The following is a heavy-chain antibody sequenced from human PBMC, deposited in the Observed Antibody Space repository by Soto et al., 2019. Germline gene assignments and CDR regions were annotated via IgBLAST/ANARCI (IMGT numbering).Heavy chain of an antibody. V-gene: IGHV4-4*07. Sequence: SGTLSLTCTVSGGSISSYYWGLIRQPAGKGLEWIGRIYTSGSTNYNPSLKSRVTMSVDTSKNQFSLKLSSVTAADTAVYYCAREPQLGWFDPWGQGTLVTVSS. CDR1: GGSISSYY. D-gene: IGHD2-2*01. J-gene: IGHJ5*02. CDR2: IYTSGST. CDR3: AREPQLGWFDP.